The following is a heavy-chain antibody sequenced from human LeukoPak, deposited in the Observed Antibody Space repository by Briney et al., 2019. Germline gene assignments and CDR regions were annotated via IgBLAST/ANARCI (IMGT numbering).Heavy chain of an antibody. J-gene: IGHJ5*02. CDR1: GFTFSSYA. CDR3: AKVPGGYKLSTYFDP. Sequence: GGSLRLSCAASGFTFSSYAMSWVRQAPGKTLEWVSVIYTSGNTYYADSVKGRFTISRDNSKNTLYLPMNSLRAEDTAVYYCAKVPGGYKLSTYFDPWGQGTLVTVSS. V-gene: IGHV3-23*05. CDR2: IYTSGNT. D-gene: IGHD5-24*01.